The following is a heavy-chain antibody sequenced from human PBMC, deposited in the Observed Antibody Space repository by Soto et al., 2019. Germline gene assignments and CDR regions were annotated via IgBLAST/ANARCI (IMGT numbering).Heavy chain of an antibody. Sequence: EVQLLESGGGLVQPGGSLRLSCAASGLIFGSFDMSWVRQAPGKGLEWVSTISGSSDRTYYADSVKGRFTISRDNSKNTLYLQMNSLRAEDTDVYYCARRPDAFDIWGQGTMVTVSS. CDR3: ARRPDAFDI. D-gene: IGHD6-6*01. CDR2: ISGSSDRT. CDR1: GLIFGSFD. V-gene: IGHV3-23*01. J-gene: IGHJ3*02.